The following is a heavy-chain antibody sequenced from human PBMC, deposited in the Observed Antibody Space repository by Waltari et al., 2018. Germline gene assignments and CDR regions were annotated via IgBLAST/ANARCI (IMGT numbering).Heavy chain of an antibody. V-gene: IGHV4-34*01. Sequence: QVHLQQWGAGLLKPSKTLSLTCGVNNGSLNNYFWNWIRQSPGKGLEWIGEINPSGVTNYNRPLKSLGTRPIDTSKNQVPLKLRSGTAADTAMYYGARGLREGSLTGDLFYYHHYGMDVWGQGTTVTVSS. J-gene: IGHJ6*02. CDR3: ARGLREGSLTGDLFYYHHYGMDV. CDR2: INPSGVT. D-gene: IGHD3-9*01. CDR1: NGSLNNYF.